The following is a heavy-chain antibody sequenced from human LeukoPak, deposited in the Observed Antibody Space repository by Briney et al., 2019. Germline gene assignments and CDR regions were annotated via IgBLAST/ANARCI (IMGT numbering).Heavy chain of an antibody. V-gene: IGHV3-7*01. D-gene: IGHD1-26*01. CDR3: AKSRRYSGSPDAFDI. Sequence: QPGGSLRLSCAASGFTFSSYWMSWVRQAPGKGLEWVANIKQDGSEKYYVDSVKGRFTISRDNAKNSLYLQMNSLRAEDTAVYYCAKSRRYSGSPDAFDIWGQGTMVTVSS. CDR1: GFTFSSYW. J-gene: IGHJ3*02. CDR2: IKQDGSEK.